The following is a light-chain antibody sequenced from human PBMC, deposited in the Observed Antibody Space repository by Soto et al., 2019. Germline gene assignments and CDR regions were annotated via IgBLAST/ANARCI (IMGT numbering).Light chain of an antibody. CDR3: AAWDDSLSGAV. V-gene: IGLV1-47*01. Sequence: QSVLTQPPSASGTPGQRVTISCSGSSSNIGSNYVYWYQPLPGTAPKVLSYRNNQRPSGVPDRFSGSKSGTSDSLAISGLRSEDEADYYCAAWDDSLSGAVFGGGTQLTVL. CDR1: SSNIGSNY. CDR2: RNN. J-gene: IGLJ7*01.